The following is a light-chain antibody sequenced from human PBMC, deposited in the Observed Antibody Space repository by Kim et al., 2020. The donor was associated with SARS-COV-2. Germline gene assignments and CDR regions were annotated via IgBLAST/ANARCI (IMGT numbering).Light chain of an antibody. CDR3: QSYDSSKMV. V-gene: IGLV6-57*02. CDR1: SGSSACTD. CDR2: EDN. J-gene: IGLJ2*01. Sequence: SGSSACTDVQGDQRRPDGATTTVMYEDNQSPSGFPVRFSGSIDSSSDSASLAVSGRKTEDEADYYCQSYDSSKMVFGGGTQLTVL.